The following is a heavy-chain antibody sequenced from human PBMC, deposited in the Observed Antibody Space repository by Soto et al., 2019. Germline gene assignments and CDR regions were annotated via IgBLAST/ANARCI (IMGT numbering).Heavy chain of an antibody. CDR1: GYTFTGHY. V-gene: IGHV1-2*02. CDR3: GRGRSGQIVVFY. CDR2: IGPETGAT. Sequence: GASVKVSCKASGYTFTGHYIHWVRQAPEQGPEWMGEIGPETGATRYAQKFQGRVTMTRDMSITTVYMELNNLSPDDTAVYYCGRGRSGQIVVFYWGQGTPVTV. J-gene: IGHJ4*02. D-gene: IGHD1-26*01.